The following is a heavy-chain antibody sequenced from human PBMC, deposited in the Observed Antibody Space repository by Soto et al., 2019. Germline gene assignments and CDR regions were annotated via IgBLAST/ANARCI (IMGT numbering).Heavy chain of an antibody. D-gene: IGHD2-21*02. J-gene: IGHJ4*02. CDR3: AREWTSGGNSYDY. CDR1: GFTFNNYA. CDR2: ITGSGGTT. Sequence: EVQLLESGGGLVQPGGSLRLSCAASGFTFNNYARGWVRQAPGKGLECVSAITGSGGTTYHADSVKGRFTISRDNSKNTLFLQMNSLRAEDTAVYYCAREWTSGGNSYDYWGQGTLVTLSS. V-gene: IGHV3-23*01.